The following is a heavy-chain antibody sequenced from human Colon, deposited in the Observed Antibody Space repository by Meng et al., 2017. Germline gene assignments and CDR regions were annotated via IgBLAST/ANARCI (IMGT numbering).Heavy chain of an antibody. CDR2: IYSSWST. J-gene: IGHJ4*02. V-gene: IGHV4-61*02. Sequence: SETLSLTCTVSGGSISSGSYYWSWLRQPAGTGLEWIGRIYSSWSTNYNPSLKSRVTISVDTSKNQFSLKLSSVTAADTAVYYCARDYYGSGSYGSVWGQGTLVTVSS. D-gene: IGHD3-10*01. CDR3: ARDYYGSGSYGSV. CDR1: GGSISSGSYY.